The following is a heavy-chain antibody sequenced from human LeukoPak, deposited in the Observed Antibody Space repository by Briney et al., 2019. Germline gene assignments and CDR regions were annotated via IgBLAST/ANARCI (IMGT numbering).Heavy chain of an antibody. V-gene: IGHV3-23*01. Sequence: GGSLRLSCAASGFTFSSYAMSWVRQAPGKGLEWVSVISGGGGSTYHADSVKGRFTISRDNSKNTLYLQMNSLRAEDTAVYYCAKDSGYSYGYYFDYWGQGTLGTVSS. J-gene: IGHJ4*02. CDR2: ISGGGGST. CDR1: GFTFSSYA. CDR3: AKDSGYSYGYYFDY. D-gene: IGHD5-18*01.